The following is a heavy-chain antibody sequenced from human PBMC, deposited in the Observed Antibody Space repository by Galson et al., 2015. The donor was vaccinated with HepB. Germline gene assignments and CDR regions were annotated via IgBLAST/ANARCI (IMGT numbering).Heavy chain of an antibody. D-gene: IGHD3-22*01. CDR3: DSSGYLPPAFDI. Sequence: SVKVSCKASGYTFSSYYIHWVRQAPGQGLEWMGIINPSGGSTSYAQKLQGRVTMTWDTSTSTVYMELSSLRFEDTAVYYYDSSGYLPPAFDIWGQGTMVTVSS. J-gene: IGHJ3*02. CDR2: INPSGGST. V-gene: IGHV1-46*03. CDR1: GYTFSSYY.